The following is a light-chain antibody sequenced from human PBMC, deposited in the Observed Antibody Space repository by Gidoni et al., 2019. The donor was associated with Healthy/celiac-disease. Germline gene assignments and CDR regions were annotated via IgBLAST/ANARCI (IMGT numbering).Light chain of an antibody. V-gene: IGKV3-15*01. CDR1: QSVSSN. Sequence: DIVMTQSPATLSVSPGERATLSCRASQSVSSNLAWYQQKPGQAPRLLIYGAATRATGITARFSGSGSGTEFTLTISSLQSEDFAVYYCQQYNNWSPPLTFGGGTKVEIK. J-gene: IGKJ4*01. CDR2: GAA. CDR3: QQYNNWSPPLT.